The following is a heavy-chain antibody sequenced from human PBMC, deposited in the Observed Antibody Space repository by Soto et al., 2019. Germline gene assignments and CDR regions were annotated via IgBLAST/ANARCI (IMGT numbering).Heavy chain of an antibody. CDR2: ISWNSGSI. D-gene: IGHD1-26*01. V-gene: IGHV3-9*01. CDR3: AKDSGWELRGWFDP. Sequence: EVQLVESGGGLVQPGRSLRLSCAASGFTFDDYAMHWVRQAPGKGLEWVSGISWNSGSIGYADSVKGRFTISRDNAKNSLYLQMNSLRAEDTALYYCAKDSGWELRGWFDPWGQGTLVTVSS. J-gene: IGHJ5*02. CDR1: GFTFDDYA.